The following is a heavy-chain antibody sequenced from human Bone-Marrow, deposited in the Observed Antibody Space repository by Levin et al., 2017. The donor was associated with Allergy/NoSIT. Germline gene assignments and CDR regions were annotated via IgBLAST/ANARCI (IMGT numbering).Heavy chain of an antibody. Sequence: PSETLSLTCSVSGGSITSSSSYWGWLRQPPGKGLEWIGGVYYSGSTFYNPSLESRVTISVDTSKNQFSLNLTSVTAADTAVYYCARDSGTYSSWFDPWGQGILVSVSS. CDR1: GGSITSSSSY. J-gene: IGHJ5*02. D-gene: IGHD1-26*01. CDR3: ARDSGTYSSWFDP. V-gene: IGHV4-39*07. CDR2: VYYSGST.